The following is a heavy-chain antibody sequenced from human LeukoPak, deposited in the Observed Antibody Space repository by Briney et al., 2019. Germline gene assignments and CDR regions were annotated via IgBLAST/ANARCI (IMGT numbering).Heavy chain of an antibody. V-gene: IGHV1-18*01. Sequence: RASVKVSCKASGYTFTSYGISWVRQAPGQGLEWMGWISAYNGNTNYAQKLQGRVTMTTDTSTSTAYMELRSLRSDDTAVYYCARAGSGSYFHREEYYYYYMDVWGKGTTVTVSS. CDR1: GYTFTSYG. CDR2: ISAYNGNT. J-gene: IGHJ6*03. D-gene: IGHD1-26*01. CDR3: ARAGSGSYFHREEYYYYYMDV.